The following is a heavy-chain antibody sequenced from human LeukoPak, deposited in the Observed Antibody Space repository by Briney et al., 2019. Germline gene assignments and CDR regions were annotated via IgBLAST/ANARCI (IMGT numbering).Heavy chain of an antibody. CDR2: IKQDGSEK. D-gene: IGHD4-17*01. Sequence: PGGSLRLSCAASGFTFSSYSMNWVRQAPGKGLEWVANIKQDGSEKYYVDSVKGRFTISRDNAKNSLYLQMNSLRAEDTAVYYCARGGTVRPVTDYWGQGTLVTVSS. V-gene: IGHV3-7*04. CDR3: ARGGTVRPVTDY. CDR1: GFTFSSYS. J-gene: IGHJ4*02.